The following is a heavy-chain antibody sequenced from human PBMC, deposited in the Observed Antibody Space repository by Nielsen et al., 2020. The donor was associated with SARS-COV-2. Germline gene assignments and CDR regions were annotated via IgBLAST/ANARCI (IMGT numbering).Heavy chain of an antibody. J-gene: IGHJ5*01. V-gene: IGHV4-31*01. CDR1: GGSISNVGYY. D-gene: IGHD4-17*01. Sequence: SETLSLTCTVSGGSISNVGYYWSWIRQHPGKGLEWIGYIYYSGSAQYNPSLESPVSMSVDTSNNYFSLSLTSVTAADTAVYYCARVDYGDYGAGMWFDSWGQGILVTVSS. CDR3: ARVDYGDYGAGMWFDS. CDR2: IYYSGSA.